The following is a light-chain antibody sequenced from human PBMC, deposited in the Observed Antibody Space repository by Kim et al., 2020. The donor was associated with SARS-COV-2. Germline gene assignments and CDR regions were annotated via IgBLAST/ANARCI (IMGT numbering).Light chain of an antibody. J-gene: IGKJ5*01. CDR1: QDIRND. CDR2: GAS. Sequence: ASVGDRATSTCRASQDIRNDLGWYQQNPGRAPKRLIYGASSLQSGVPSRFSGSGSGTEFTLTISSLQPEDFATYFCLQHNTYPITFGQGTRLEIK. V-gene: IGKV1-17*01. CDR3: LQHNTYPIT.